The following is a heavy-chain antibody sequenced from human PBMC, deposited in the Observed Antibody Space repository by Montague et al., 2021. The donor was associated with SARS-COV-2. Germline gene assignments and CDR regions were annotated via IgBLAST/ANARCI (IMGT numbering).Heavy chain of an antibody. Sequence: SLRLSCAASGFSFSSCAMSWVRQAPGEGLEWVSSISGSGSTTDYADSVKGRFTISRDNSKNTLYLQMDSLRPDDTAVYYCASDAYGDHVGFFRHWGQGSLVTVSS. CDR2: ISGSGSTT. V-gene: IGHV3-23*01. CDR1: GFSFSSCA. CDR3: ASDAYGDHVGFFRH. J-gene: IGHJ1*01. D-gene: IGHD4-17*01.